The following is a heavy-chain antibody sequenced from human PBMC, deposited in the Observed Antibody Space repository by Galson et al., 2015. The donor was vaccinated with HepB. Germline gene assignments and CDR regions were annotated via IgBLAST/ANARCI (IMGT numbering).Heavy chain of an antibody. CDR2: ITADNGNT. D-gene: IGHD2-2*01. V-gene: IGHV1-18*01. CDR3: ARDCSDTSCFP. Sequence: SVKVSCKASGYTFTSYRLTWLRQAPGQGLEWMGWITADNGNTNYGQNLQGRVTMTTDTSTSTAYMELRSLRSDDTAVYYCARDCSDTSCFPWGQGTLVTVSS. J-gene: IGHJ5*02. CDR1: GYTFTSYR.